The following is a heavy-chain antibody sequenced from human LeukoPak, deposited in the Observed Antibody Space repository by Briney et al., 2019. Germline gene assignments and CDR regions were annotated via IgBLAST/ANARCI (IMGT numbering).Heavy chain of an antibody. D-gene: IGHD6-13*01. CDR3: AKDHVNAGRLDY. Sequence: GGSLRLSCEVSGLIFSSFAMAWGRQAPGKGLEWVSLITGTSGRTYYAASVKGRFTISRDNSKNTVYLQMDNLRAEDTALYYCAKDHVNAGRLDYWGQGTPVTVSS. V-gene: IGHV3-23*01. CDR2: ITGTSGRT. CDR1: GLIFSSFA. J-gene: IGHJ4*02.